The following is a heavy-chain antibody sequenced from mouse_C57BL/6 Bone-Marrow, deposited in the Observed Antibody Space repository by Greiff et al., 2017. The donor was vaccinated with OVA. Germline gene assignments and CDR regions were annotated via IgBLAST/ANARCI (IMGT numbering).Heavy chain of an antibody. CDR1: GYTFTDYE. CDR3: TRDGYYDGYWY. V-gene: IGHV1-15*01. Sequence: VQLQQSGAELVRPGASVTLSCKASGYTFTDYEMHWVKQTPVHGLEWIGAIDPETGGTAYNQKFKGKAILTADKSSSTAYMELRSLTSEDSAVYYCTRDGYYDGYWYWGQGTTLTVSS. CDR2: IDPETGGT. J-gene: IGHJ2*01. D-gene: IGHD2-3*01.